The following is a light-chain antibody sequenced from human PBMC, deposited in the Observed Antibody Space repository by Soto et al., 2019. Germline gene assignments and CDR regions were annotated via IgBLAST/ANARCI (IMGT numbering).Light chain of an antibody. V-gene: IGKV3-20*01. CDR1: QSVSRSY. CDR3: QQYGSSPPT. J-gene: IGKJ3*01. Sequence: EIVVTQSPGTLPLSPGESATLSCRASQSVSRSYLAWYQQKPGQAPRLLIYGASSRAAGIPDRFIGRGSGTDFILTISRLESEDYAVYYCQQYGSSPPTFGPGTKVDIK. CDR2: GAS.